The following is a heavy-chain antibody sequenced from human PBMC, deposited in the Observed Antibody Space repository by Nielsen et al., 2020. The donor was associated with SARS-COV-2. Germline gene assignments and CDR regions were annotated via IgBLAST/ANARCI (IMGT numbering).Heavy chain of an antibody. CDR3: PVTYYYDSSGWFDY. Sequence: GESLKISCAASGFTFSSYSMNWVRQAPGKGLEWVSAISGSGGSTYYADSVKGRFTISRDNSKNTLYLQMNSLRAEDTAVYYCPVTYYYDSSGWFDYWGQGTLVTVSS. D-gene: IGHD3-22*01. V-gene: IGHV3-23*01. J-gene: IGHJ4*02. CDR1: GFTFSSYS. CDR2: ISGSGGST.